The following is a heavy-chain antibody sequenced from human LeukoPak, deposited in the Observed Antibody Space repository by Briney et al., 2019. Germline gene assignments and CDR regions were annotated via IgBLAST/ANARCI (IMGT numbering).Heavy chain of an antibody. Sequence: PGGSLRLSCAASGFTLSSYSMNWVRQAPGKGLEWVSSISSSSSYIYYADSVKGRFTISRDNAKNSLYLQMNSLRAEDTAVYYCARDRDSSGLFDYWGQGTLVTVSS. V-gene: IGHV3-21*01. CDR3: ARDRDSSGLFDY. CDR1: GFTLSSYS. D-gene: IGHD6-19*01. J-gene: IGHJ4*02. CDR2: ISSSSSYI.